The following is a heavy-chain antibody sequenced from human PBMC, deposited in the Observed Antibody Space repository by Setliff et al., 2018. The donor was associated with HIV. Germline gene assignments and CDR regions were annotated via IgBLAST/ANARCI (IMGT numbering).Heavy chain of an antibody. CDR1: GGSISSYY. J-gene: IGHJ4*02. CDR2: INHRGST. CDR3: ATWRGVGATA. V-gene: IGHV4-34*01. Sequence: SETLSLTCTISGGSISSYYWSWIRQSPGKGLEWIGEINHRGSTNYNTSFKSRVTISPDTSKNQFSLKMNSVTAADTAVYYCATWRGVGATAWGQGTLVTVSS. D-gene: IGHD1-26*01.